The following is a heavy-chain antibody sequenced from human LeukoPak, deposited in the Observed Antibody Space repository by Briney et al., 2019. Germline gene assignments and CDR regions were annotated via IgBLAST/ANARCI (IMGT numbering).Heavy chain of an antibody. V-gene: IGHV3-11*06. CDR3: ARDGLGYYGSGKLIDY. Sequence: GGSLRLSCAASGLTFSDYYMSWIRQAPGKGLEWVSYISSSSSYTNYADSVKGRFTISRDNAKNSLYLQMNSLRAEDTAVYYCARDGLGYYGSGKLIDYWGQGTLVTVSS. D-gene: IGHD3-10*01. CDR2: ISSSSSYT. CDR1: GLTFSDYY. J-gene: IGHJ4*02.